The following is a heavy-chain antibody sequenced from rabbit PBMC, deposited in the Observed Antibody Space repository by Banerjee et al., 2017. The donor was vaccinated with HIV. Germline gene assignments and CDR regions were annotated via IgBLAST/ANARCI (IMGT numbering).Heavy chain of an antibody. CDR2: IDAGSGGST. CDR1: GFDLSTWY. D-gene: IGHD6-1*01. Sequence: QSLEESGGGLVQPEGSLTLTCTASGFDLSTWYICWVRQAPGKGLEWIGCIDAGSGGSTYYASWAKGRFTISKTSSTTVTLQVTSLTAADTATYFCAYGGLTYANHLWGPGTLVTVS. J-gene: IGHJ4*01. CDR3: AYGGLTYANHL. V-gene: IGHV1S40*01.